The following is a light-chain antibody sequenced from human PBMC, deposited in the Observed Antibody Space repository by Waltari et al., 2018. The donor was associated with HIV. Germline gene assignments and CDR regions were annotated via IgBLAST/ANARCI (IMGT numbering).Light chain of an antibody. CDR3: CSYAGSSTLEV. CDR2: EGS. CDR1: SSAVGSSNI. J-gene: IGLJ2*01. V-gene: IGLV2-23*01. Sequence: QSALTQPASVSGSPGQSITISCPGTSSAVGSSNIVSWYQQHPGKAPKLMIYEGSKRPSGVSNRFSGSKSGNTASLTISGLQAEDEADYYCCSYAGSSTLEVFGGGTKLTVL.